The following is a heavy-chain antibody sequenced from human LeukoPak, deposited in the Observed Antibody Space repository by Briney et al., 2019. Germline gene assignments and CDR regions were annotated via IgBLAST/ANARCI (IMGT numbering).Heavy chain of an antibody. CDR2: ISGSGGST. D-gene: IGHD3-16*02. J-gene: IGHJ4*02. V-gene: IGHV3-23*01. CDR1: GFTFSSYG. CDR3: ARESHVWGSYRNDY. Sequence: PGGSLRLSCAASGFTFSSYGMSWVRQAPGKGLEWVSAISGSGGSTYYADSVKGRFTISRDNAKNSLYLQMNSLRAEDTAVYYCARESHVWGSYRNDYWGQGTLVTVSS.